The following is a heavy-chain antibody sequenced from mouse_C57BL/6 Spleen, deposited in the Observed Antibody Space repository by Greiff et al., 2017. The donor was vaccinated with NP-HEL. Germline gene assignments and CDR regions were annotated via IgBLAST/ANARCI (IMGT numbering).Heavy chain of an antibody. CDR3: ARQYDGYYDYAMDY. Sequence: VQLQQSGPGLVAPSQSLSITCTVSGFSLTSYGVHWVRQPPGKGLEWLVVIWSDGSTTYNSALKSRLSISKDNSKSQVFLKMNSLQTDDTAMYYCARQYDGYYDYAMDYWGQGTSVTVSS. D-gene: IGHD2-3*01. J-gene: IGHJ4*01. CDR1: GFSLTSYG. V-gene: IGHV2-6-1*01. CDR2: IWSDGST.